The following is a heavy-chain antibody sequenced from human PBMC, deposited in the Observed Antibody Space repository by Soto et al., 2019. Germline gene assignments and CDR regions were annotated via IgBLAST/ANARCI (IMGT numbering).Heavy chain of an antibody. CDR1: GYTFTSYY. CDR3: ARAVRGGTYYYDSSGYLGY. Sequence: ASVKVSCKASGYTFTSYYMHWVRQAPGQGHDWMGIINPSGGSTSYAQKFQGRVTMTRDTSTSTVYMELSSLRSEDTAVYYCARAVRGGTYYYDSSGYLGYWGQGTLVTVSS. D-gene: IGHD3-22*01. J-gene: IGHJ4*02. V-gene: IGHV1-46*01. CDR2: INPSGGST.